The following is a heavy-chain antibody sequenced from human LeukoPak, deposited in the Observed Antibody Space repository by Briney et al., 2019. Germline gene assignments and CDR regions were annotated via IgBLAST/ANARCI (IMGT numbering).Heavy chain of an antibody. CDR1: GYTFTSYG. J-gene: IGHJ4*02. CDR2: ISAYNGNT. D-gene: IGHD5-18*01. Sequence: ASVKVSCKASGYTFTSYGISWVRQAPGQGLEWMGWISAYNGNTNYAQKLQGRVTMTTDTSTSTPYMELRSLRSDDTAVYYCARDLFFGYSYIDYWGQGTLVTVSS. CDR3: ARDLFFGYSYIDY. V-gene: IGHV1-18*01.